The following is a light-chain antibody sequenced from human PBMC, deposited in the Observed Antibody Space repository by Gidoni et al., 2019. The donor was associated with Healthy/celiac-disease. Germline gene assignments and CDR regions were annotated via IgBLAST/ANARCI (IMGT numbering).Light chain of an antibody. CDR1: QSISSW. CDR3: QQYNSYRLT. CDR2: KAS. Sequence: DIHMTQSPSTLSASVGDRVTITCRASQSISSWLAWYQQKPGKAPKLLIYKASSLESGVPSRFSGSGSGTEFTLTISSLQPDEFATYYCQQYNSYRLTFGGGTKVEIK. J-gene: IGKJ4*01. V-gene: IGKV1-5*03.